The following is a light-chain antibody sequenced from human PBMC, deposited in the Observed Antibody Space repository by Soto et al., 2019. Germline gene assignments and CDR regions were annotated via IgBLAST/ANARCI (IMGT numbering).Light chain of an antibody. V-gene: IGKV3-20*01. CDR3: QQYGNSPQT. J-gene: IGKJ2*01. Sequence: EIVLTQSPGTLSLSPGERATLSCRASQSVSSSYLAWYQQKPGQAPRLLIYGASNRATGIPDRFSGSGSGTDFTLTISRLEPEDVAVYYCQQYGNSPQTFSQGTKLEIK. CDR1: QSVSSSY. CDR2: GAS.